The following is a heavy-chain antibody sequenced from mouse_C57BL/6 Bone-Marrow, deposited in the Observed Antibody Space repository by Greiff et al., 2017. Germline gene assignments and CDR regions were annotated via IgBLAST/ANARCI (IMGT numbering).Heavy chain of an antibody. J-gene: IGHJ2*01. CDR3: ARCDTIRGYFDY. V-gene: IGHV1-52*01. CDR2: IDPSDSDT. CDR1: GYTFTSYW. Sequence: QVQLQQPGAELVRPGSSVKLSCKASGYTFTSYWMHWVKQRPIQGLEWIGNIDPSDSDTHYNQKFKDKATLTVDKSSSTAYMQLSSLTSEDSAVYYCARCDTIRGYFDYWGQGTTLTVSS. D-gene: IGHD2-13*01.